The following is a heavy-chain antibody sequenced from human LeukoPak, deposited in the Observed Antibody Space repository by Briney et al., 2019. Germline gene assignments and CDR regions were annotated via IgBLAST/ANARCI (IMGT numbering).Heavy chain of an antibody. CDR1: GFTFSDHF. Sequence: PGGSLRLSCATSGFTFSDHFMDWVRQAPGKGLEWVGRTRHKGNNYATEYAASVKGRFTISRDDSKNSLYLQMSSLKTDDTAVYYCVAMIRGVGYWGQGTLVTVSS. D-gene: IGHD3-10*01. CDR3: VAMIRGVGY. J-gene: IGHJ4*02. CDR2: TRHKGNNYAT. V-gene: IGHV3-72*01.